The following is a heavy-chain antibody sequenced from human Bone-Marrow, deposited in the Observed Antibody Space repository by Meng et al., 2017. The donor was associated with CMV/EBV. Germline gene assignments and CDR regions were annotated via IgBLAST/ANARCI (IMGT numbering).Heavy chain of an antibody. V-gene: IGHV3-30*02. Sequence: GGSLRLTCAASGFTFSSYGMHWVRQAPGKGLEWVAFIRYDGSNKYYADSVKGRFTISRDNSKDTLYLQNNSLSADDRARYYCARDKSRGTVDWGQGTLVNVSS. CDR2: IRYDGSNK. D-gene: IGHD4-23*01. CDR1: GFTFSSYG. CDR3: ARDKSRGTVD. J-gene: IGHJ4*02.